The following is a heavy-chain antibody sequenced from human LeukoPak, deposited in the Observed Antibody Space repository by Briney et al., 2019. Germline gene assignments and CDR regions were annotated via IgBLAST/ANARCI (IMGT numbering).Heavy chain of an antibody. CDR3: TRHVIDRFGGAPGSPIDI. CDR1: GFTFSGSA. CDR2: IRSKANSYAT. J-gene: IGHJ3*02. Sequence: GGSLRLSCAASGFTFSGSAMHWVRQASGKGLEWVGRIRSKANSYATAYAASVKGRFTISRDDSKNTAYLQMNSLKTEDTAVYYCTRHVIDRFGGAPGSPIDIWGQGTMVTVSS. D-gene: IGHD3-16*01. V-gene: IGHV3-73*01.